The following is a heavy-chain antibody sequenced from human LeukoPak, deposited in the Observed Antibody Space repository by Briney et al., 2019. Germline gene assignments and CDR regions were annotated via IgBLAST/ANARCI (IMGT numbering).Heavy chain of an antibody. CDR1: GFTFNDYG. V-gene: IGHV3-20*04. CDR2: INWNGGRT. J-gene: IGHJ4*02. CDR3: ARNFGGGDSSGPYY. D-gene: IGHD3-22*01. Sequence: GGSLRLSCAASGFTFNDYGMSWVRHAPGQGLEWVSGINWNGGRTAYADSMKGRFIISRDNAKNSLYLQVNSLRAEDTALYYCARNFGGGDSSGPYYWGQGTLVTVSS.